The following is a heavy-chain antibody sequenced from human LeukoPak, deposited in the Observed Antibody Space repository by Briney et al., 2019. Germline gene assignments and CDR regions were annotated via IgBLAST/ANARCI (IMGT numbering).Heavy chain of an antibody. CDR2: IYYSEST. D-gene: IGHD4-17*01. CDR1: GVSINDFY. Sequence: SETLSLTCTVSGVSINDFYWTWIRQPPGKGLEWIGYIYYSESTNYNPSLKSRVTISVDTSKNQFSLKLSSVTAADTAVYYCARALMTVTFDYWGQGTLVTVSS. CDR3: ARALMTVTFDY. J-gene: IGHJ4*02. V-gene: IGHV4-59*01.